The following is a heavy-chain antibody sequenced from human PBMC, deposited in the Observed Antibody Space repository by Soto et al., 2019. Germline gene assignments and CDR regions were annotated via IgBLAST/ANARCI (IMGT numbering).Heavy chain of an antibody. CDR2: IYYSGST. V-gene: IGHV4-59*01. J-gene: IGHJ4*02. Sequence: SETLSLTCTVSGGSISSYYWSWIRQPPGKGLEWIGYIYYSGSTNYNPSLKGRVTISVDTSKNQFSLKLSSVTAADTAVYYCARGYCSGGSCPLGYWGQGTLVTVSS. CDR1: GGSISSYY. D-gene: IGHD2-15*01. CDR3: ARGYCSGGSCPLGY.